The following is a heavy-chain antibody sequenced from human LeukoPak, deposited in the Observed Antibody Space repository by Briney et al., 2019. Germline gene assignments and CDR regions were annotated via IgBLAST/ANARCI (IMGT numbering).Heavy chain of an antibody. D-gene: IGHD5-24*01. CDR1: GFTFGDYA. J-gene: IGHJ4*02. CDR3: TRGNFARDGYNLGYYFDY. V-gene: IGHV3-49*03. Sequence: PGGSLRLSCTTSGFTFGDYAMSWLRQAPGKGLEWVGFIRSKAYGGTTEYAASVKGRFTISRDDSKSIAYLQMNSLKTEDTAVYYCTRGNFARDGYNLGYYFDYWGQGTLVTVSS. CDR2: IRSKAYGGTT.